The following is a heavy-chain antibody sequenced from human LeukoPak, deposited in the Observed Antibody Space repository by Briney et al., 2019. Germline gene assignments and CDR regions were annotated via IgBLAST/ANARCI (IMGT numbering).Heavy chain of an antibody. CDR1: GGSFSGYY. D-gene: IGHD3-10*01. CDR3: ARGRIPRNKVTMVRRRYNWFDP. V-gene: IGHV4-34*01. CDR2: INHSGST. J-gene: IGHJ5*02. Sequence: SETLSLTCAVYGGSFSGYYWSWIRQPPGKGLEWIGEINHSGSTNYNPSLKGRVTISVDTSKNQFSLKLSSVTAADTAVYYCARGRIPRNKVTMVRRRYNWFDPWGQGTLVTVSS.